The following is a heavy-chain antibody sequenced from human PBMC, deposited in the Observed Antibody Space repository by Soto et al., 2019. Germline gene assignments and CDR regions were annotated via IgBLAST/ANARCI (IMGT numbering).Heavy chain of an antibody. D-gene: IGHD3-9*01. CDR3: AREGILTGYSTRVYWFDP. V-gene: IGHV1-46*01. CDR2: INPSGGST. CDR1: GYTFTSYY. Sequence: ASVKVSCKASGYTFTSYYMHWVRQAPGQGLEWMEIINPSGGSTSYAQKFQGRVTMTRDTSTSTVYMELSSLRSEDTAVYYFAREGILTGYSTRVYWFDPWGQGTLVTVSS. J-gene: IGHJ5*02.